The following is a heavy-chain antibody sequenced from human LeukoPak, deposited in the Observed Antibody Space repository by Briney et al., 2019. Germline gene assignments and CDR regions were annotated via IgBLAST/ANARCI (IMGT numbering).Heavy chain of an antibody. D-gene: IGHD2-2*01. V-gene: IGHV4-34*01. CDR2: INHSGST. J-gene: IGHJ4*02. CDR3: ARGVPMVY. Sequence: SETLSLTCAVYGGSFSGYYWSWIRQPPGKGLEWIGEINHSGSTNYNPSLKSRVTISVDTSKDQFSLKLSSVTAADTAVYYCARGVPMVYWGQGTLVTVSS. CDR1: GGSFSGYY.